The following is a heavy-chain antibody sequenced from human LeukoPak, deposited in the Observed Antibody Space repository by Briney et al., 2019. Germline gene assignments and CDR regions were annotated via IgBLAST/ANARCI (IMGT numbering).Heavy chain of an antibody. CDR2: MNPNSGNT. CDR1: GYTLTELS. CDR3: ARGDVVVTALQVHAFDI. V-gene: IGHV1-8*01. D-gene: IGHD2-21*02. Sequence: ASVKVSCKVSGYTLTELSMHWVRQATGQGLEWMGWMNPNSGNTGYAQKFQGRVTMTRNTSISTAYMELSSLRSEDTAVYYCARGDVVVTALQVHAFDIWGQGTMVTVSS. J-gene: IGHJ3*02.